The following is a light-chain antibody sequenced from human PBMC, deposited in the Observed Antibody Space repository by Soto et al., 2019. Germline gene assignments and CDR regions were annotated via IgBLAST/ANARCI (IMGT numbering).Light chain of an antibody. Sequence: EIVLTQSPDTLSVSPGERATLSCRASQSVSSNLAWYQQKPGQAPRLLIYGASSRATGIPDRFSGSGSGTDFTLTISRLEPEDFAVYYCQQYGRTFGQGTKVDIK. CDR3: QQYGRT. CDR1: QSVSSN. J-gene: IGKJ1*01. V-gene: IGKV3-20*01. CDR2: GAS.